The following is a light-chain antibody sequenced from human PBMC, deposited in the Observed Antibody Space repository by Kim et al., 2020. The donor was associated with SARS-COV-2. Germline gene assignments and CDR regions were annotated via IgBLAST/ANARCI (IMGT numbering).Light chain of an antibody. CDR1: NLGDKN. J-gene: IGLJ2*01. CDR2: EDI. CDR3: QAWDSSTVV. Sequence: GSPGQTASRPCSGNNLGDKNVCWYQQRPGQSPLLVIYEDIKRPSGIPERVSGSNSGNTATLTISGTQAMDEADYYCQAWDSSTVVFGRGTQLTVL. V-gene: IGLV3-1*01.